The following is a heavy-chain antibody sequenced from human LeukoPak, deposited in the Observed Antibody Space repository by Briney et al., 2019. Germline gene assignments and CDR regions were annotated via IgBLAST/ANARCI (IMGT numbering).Heavy chain of an antibody. D-gene: IGHD3-16*01. CDR3: VRGQETAWGLDY. J-gene: IGHJ4*02. CDR2: ISTDARTI. Sequence: GGSLRLSCAASGFAFSSNWMHWVRQAPGKGLVWVSHISTDARTITYADFVKGRFTISRDNAKNTLYLQMNSLRAEDTALYYCVRGQETAWGLDYLGQGTLVTVSS. V-gene: IGHV3-74*01. CDR1: GFAFSSNW.